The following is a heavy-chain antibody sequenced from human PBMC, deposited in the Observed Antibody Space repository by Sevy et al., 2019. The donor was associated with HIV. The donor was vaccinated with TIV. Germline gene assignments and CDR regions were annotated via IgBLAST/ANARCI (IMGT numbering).Heavy chain of an antibody. V-gene: IGHV3-23*01. CDR2: ISGSGGST. CDR1: GFTFSSYA. Sequence: GGSLRLSCAASGFTFSSYAMSWVRQAPGKGLEWVSAISGSGGSTYYADSVKGRFTISRDNSKNTLYLQMNSLRVEDTAVYYCAKDDYGDYFFLWYWGQGTLVTVSS. CDR3: AKDDYGDYFFLWY. J-gene: IGHJ4*02. D-gene: IGHD4-17*01.